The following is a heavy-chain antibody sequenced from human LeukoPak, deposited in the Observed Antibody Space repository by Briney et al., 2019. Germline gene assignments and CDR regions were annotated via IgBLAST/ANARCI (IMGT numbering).Heavy chain of an antibody. J-gene: IGHJ4*02. CDR2: IKQDGGEK. Sequence: PGGSLRLSCAASGFTFSSYWMTWVRQAPGKGLEWVANIKQDGGEKYYRDSVKGRFTISRDNAKNSLYLQMNSLRAEDTAVYYCARVSAEWLLFYWGQGTLVTVSS. D-gene: IGHD3-3*01. V-gene: IGHV3-7*01. CDR3: ARVSAEWLLFY. CDR1: GFTFSSYW.